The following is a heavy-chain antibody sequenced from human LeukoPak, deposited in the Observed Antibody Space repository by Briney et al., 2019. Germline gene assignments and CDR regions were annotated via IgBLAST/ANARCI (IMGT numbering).Heavy chain of an antibody. D-gene: IGHD6-19*01. CDR3: ARPETQDSSGLHASSV. V-gene: IGHV3-74*01. CDR1: GFTFSTYW. CDR2: INSDGSRT. Sequence: GGSLRLSCAASGFTFSTYWMHWVRQAPGKGLVRVSRINSDGSRTTYADSVKGRFTISRDNAKNTLYLQMNSLRTEDTAVYYCARPETQDSSGLHASSVWGQVTMVSVSS. J-gene: IGHJ3*01.